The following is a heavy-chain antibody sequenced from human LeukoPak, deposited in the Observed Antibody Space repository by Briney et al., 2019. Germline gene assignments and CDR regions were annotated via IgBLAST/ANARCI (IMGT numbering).Heavy chain of an antibody. D-gene: IGHD6-13*01. J-gene: IGHJ4*02. CDR2: ISSNGGST. CDR3: ARGGRSSSSWYVIY. CDR1: GFTFSSYA. V-gene: IGHV3-64*01. Sequence: GRSLRLSCAASGFTFSSYAMHWVRQAPGKGLEYVSAISSNGGSTYYANSVKGRFTISRDNAKNTLYLQMGSLRAEDMAVYYCARGGRSSSSWYVIYWGQGTLVTVSS.